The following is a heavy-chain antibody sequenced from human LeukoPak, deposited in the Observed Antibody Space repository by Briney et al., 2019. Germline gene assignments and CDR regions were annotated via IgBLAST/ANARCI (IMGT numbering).Heavy chain of an antibody. J-gene: IGHJ4*02. V-gene: IGHV3-48*02. CDR2: ISSSGSTI. CDR3: ARGYYGDYTFDH. D-gene: IGHD4-17*01. Sequence: PGGSLRLSCVASGFTFTTYTMNWVRLAPGKGLEWVSYISSSGSTIYYADSVKGRFTISRDNAENSLYLQMNSLRDEDTAVYYCARGYYGDYTFDHWGQGTLVTVSS. CDR1: GFTFTTYT.